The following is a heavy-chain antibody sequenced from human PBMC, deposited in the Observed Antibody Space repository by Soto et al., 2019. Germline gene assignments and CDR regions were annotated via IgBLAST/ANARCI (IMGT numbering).Heavy chain of an antibody. V-gene: IGHV1-69*13. CDR2: IIPIFGTA. CDR1: GGTFSSYA. Sequence: GSSVKVSCKASGGTFSSYAISWVRQAPGQGLEWKGGIIPIFGTANYAQKFQGRVTITADESTSTAYMELSSLRSEDTAVYYCAREGYSYDSSGYYRFDYWGQGTLVTVSS. J-gene: IGHJ4*02. CDR3: AREGYSYDSSGYYRFDY. D-gene: IGHD3-22*01.